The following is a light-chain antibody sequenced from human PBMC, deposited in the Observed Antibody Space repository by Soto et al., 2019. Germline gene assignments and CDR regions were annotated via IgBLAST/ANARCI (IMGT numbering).Light chain of an antibody. CDR2: GAS. CDR3: QQYHNWPPIT. Sequence: EIVMTQSPATLSVSPGERATLSCRASQSVRSNLAWYQQKPGQAPRLLIYGASTRATGIPARFSGSGSGTEFTLTISSLQSEDFAVYYCQQYHNWPPITFGQGSKVDIK. J-gene: IGKJ1*01. V-gene: IGKV3-15*01. CDR1: QSVRSN.